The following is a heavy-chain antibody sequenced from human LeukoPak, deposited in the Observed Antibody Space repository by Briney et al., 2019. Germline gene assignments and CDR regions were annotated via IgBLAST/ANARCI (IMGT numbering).Heavy chain of an antibody. J-gene: IGHJ4*02. CDR1: GGSFSGYY. CDR3: ARQPGGVTNYFDY. V-gene: IGHV4-34*01. D-gene: IGHD2-21*02. Sequence: SETLSLTCAVYGGSFSGYYWSWIRQPPGKGREWIGSIYYSGSTYYNPSLKSRVTISVDSSRNQFSLKLSSVTAADTAVYYCARQPGGVTNYFDYWGQGTLVTVSS. CDR2: IYYSGST.